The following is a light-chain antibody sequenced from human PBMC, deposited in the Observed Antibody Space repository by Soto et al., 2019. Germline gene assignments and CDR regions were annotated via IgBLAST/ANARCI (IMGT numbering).Light chain of an antibody. CDR2: AAF. Sequence: DFRMTQSPSSLSASVGDRVTITCRATQAINNYVAWYQQKPGKAPNLLIYAAFTLHSGVPSRFSGSGSGTDFTLTISSLQPEDVAIYYCQKYNSAPWAFGQGTKVEVK. CDR3: QKYNSAPWA. V-gene: IGKV1-27*01. CDR1: QAINNY. J-gene: IGKJ1*01.